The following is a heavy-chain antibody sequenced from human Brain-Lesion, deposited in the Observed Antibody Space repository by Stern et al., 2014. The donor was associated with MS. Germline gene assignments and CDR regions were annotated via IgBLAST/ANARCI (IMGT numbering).Heavy chain of an antibody. V-gene: IGHV1-69*09. D-gene: IGHD1-14*01. Sequence: QVQLLESGAELQNPGSSVKVSCKASGGTFSSYTVSWGRQAPGQGLEWVGKIIPILGVANDAPKFQGRVTITADKFTGTAYMEVTSLRSEDTAIYDCTTSPYGLDAWGQGTTVTVSS. CDR2: IIPILGVA. CDR1: GGTFSSYT. J-gene: IGHJ6*02. CDR3: TTSPYGLDA.